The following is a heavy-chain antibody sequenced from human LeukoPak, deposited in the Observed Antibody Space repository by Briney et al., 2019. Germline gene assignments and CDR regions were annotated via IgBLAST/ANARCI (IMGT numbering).Heavy chain of an antibody. D-gene: IGHD3-22*01. CDR2: IYYSGST. CDR1: GGSISSSSYY. CDR3: ARHDSSGYYPRQNDY. Sequence: PSETLSLTCTVSGGSISSSSYYWGWIRQPPGKGLEWSGSIYYSGSTYYNPSLKSRVTISVDTSKNQFSLKLSSVTAADTAVYYCARHDSSGYYPRQNDYWGQGTLVTVSS. V-gene: IGHV4-39*01. J-gene: IGHJ4*02.